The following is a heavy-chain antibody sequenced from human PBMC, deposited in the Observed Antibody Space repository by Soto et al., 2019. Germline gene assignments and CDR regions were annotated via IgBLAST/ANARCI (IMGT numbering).Heavy chain of an antibody. CDR1: GFTFSSYA. V-gene: IGHV3-30-3*01. CDR3: ARDNVGGKNAYYYYGMDV. D-gene: IGHD3-10*02. J-gene: IGHJ6*02. CDR2: ISYDGSNK. Sequence: VQLVESGGGVVQPGRSLRLSCAASGFTFSSYAMHWVRQAPGKGLEWVAVISYDGSNKYYADSVKGRFTISRDNSKNTLYLQMNSLRAEDTAVYYCARDNVGGKNAYYYYGMDVWGQGTTVTVSS.